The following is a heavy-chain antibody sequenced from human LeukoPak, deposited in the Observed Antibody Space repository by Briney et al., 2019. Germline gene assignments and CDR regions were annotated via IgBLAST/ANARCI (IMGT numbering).Heavy chain of an antibody. CDR1: GFTFDIHV. CDR3: AKGGTHYFRSGHSNWFDP. J-gene: IGHJ5*02. Sequence: GGSLRLSCAASGFTFDIHVMTWVRQAPGKGLEWVSSISGSLSGGATYYADSVKGRFTISRDNSKNTLYLQMNSLRVEDTAVYFCAKGGTHYFRSGHSNWFDPWGQGTLVTVSS. CDR2: ISGSLSGGAT. V-gene: IGHV3-23*01. D-gene: IGHD3-10*01.